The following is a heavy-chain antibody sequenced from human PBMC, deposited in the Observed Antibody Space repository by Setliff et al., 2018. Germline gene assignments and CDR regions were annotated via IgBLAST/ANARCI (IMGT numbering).Heavy chain of an antibody. CDR3: ARGGYSRGPPVYYFDY. J-gene: IGHJ4*02. CDR1: GYSISSGYC. V-gene: IGHV4-38-2*01. D-gene: IGHD5-12*01. CDR2: IFQSGNT. Sequence: LSLTCAVSGYSISSGYCWGWIRQPPGKGLEWIGSIFQSGNTYYNPSLKSRVTISVDTSKNQFSLKLSSVTAADTAVYYCARGGYSRGPPVYYFDYWGQGTLVTVSS.